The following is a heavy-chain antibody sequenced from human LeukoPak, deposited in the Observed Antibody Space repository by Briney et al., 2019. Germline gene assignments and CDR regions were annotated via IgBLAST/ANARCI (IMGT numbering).Heavy chain of an antibody. CDR1: GFTFDVSA. Sequence: GGSLRLSCAASGFTFDVSAMDWVRRGPGKGLEWVSASGNAGDTYYADSVKGRFTISRDNSTKMLFLQMTSLRAADTAVYYCAKKPPATHPYDYWGQGTLVTVSP. V-gene: IGHV3-23*01. CDR3: AKKPPATHPYDY. CDR2: SGNAGDT. D-gene: IGHD2-15*01. J-gene: IGHJ4*02.